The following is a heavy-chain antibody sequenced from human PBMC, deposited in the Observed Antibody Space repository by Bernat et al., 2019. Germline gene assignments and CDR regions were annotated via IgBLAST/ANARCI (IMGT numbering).Heavy chain of an antibody. J-gene: IGHJ5*02. Sequence: VRIAEAQTAVRQPPAPVKCCCQPAGYTFTSYGMNWVRQAPGQGLEWMGWINTNTGNPTYAQGFAGRFVFSLDASVNTAYLQINSLKAEDTAVYYCARDRATFTFDPWGQ. V-gene: IGHV7-4-1*02. CDR1: GYTFTSYG. CDR2: INTNTGNP. CDR3: ARDRATFTFDP. D-gene: IGHD2/OR15-2a*01.